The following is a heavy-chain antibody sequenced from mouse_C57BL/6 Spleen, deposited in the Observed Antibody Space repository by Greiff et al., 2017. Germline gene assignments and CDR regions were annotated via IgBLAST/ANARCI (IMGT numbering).Heavy chain of an antibody. V-gene: IGHV1-69*01. J-gene: IGHJ4*01. CDR2: IDPSDSYT. CDR3: ARRNVGITSSMDY. D-gene: IGHD1-1*01. CDR1: GYTFTSYW. Sequence: QVQLQQPGAELVMPGASVKLSCKASGYTFTSYWMHWVKQRPGQGLEWIGEIDPSDSYTNYNQKFKGKSTLTVDKSSSTAYMQLSSLTSEDSAVYCGARRNVGITSSMDYWGQGTSVTVSS.